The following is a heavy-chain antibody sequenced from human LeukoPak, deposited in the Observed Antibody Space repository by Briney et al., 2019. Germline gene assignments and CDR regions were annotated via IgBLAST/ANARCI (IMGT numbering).Heavy chain of an antibody. D-gene: IGHD3-22*01. CDR1: GGSITGSSYY. Sequence: SQTLSLTCTVSGGSITGSSYYWGWIRQPQGKGLEWIGSMYYSGSTYYNPSLKSRLTISVDTFKNQFSLKLTSVTAADTAVYYCARQYYDNTGYYYFDYWGQGTLVTVSS. CDR2: MYYSGST. CDR3: ARQYYDNTGYYYFDY. V-gene: IGHV4-39*01. J-gene: IGHJ4*02.